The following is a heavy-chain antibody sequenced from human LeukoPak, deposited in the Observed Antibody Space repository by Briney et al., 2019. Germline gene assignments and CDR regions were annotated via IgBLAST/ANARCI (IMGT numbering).Heavy chain of an antibody. CDR3: ARDYYDFWSGNRAFDY. Sequence: SETLSLTCTVSGGSISSYYWSWIRQPPGKGLEWIGYIYYSGSTNYNPSLKSRVTISVDTSKNQLSLKLSSVTAADTAVYYCARDYYDFWSGNRAFDYWGQGTLVTVSS. V-gene: IGHV4-59*12. CDR2: IYYSGST. CDR1: GGSISSYY. J-gene: IGHJ4*02. D-gene: IGHD3-3*01.